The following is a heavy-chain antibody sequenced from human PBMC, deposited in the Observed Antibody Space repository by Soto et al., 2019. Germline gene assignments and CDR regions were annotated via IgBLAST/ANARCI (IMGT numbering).Heavy chain of an antibody. CDR3: ARDGSGYDFWSGYPSYCGMDV. Sequence: LRLSCAASGFTFSSYWMSWVRQAPGKGLEWVANIKQDGSEKYYVDSVKGRFTISRDNAKNSLYLQMNSLRAEDTAVYYCARDGSGYDFWSGYPSYCGMDVWGQGTTVTVSS. V-gene: IGHV3-7*01. CDR2: IKQDGSEK. D-gene: IGHD3-3*01. J-gene: IGHJ6*02. CDR1: GFTFSSYW.